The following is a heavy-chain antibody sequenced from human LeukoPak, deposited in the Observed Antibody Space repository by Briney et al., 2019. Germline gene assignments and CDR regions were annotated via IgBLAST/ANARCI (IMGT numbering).Heavy chain of an antibody. D-gene: IGHD6-13*01. CDR3: ASVHNSRTYWFDP. V-gene: IGHV4-61*08. Sequence: SETLSLTCTVSGGSISSGDYYWSWIRQPPGKGLEWIGYIYYSGGTNYNPSLKSRVTISVDTSKNQLSLKLSFVTAADTAVYYCASVHNSRTYWFDPWGQGTLVTVSS. CDR2: IYYSGGT. J-gene: IGHJ5*02. CDR1: GGSISSGDYY.